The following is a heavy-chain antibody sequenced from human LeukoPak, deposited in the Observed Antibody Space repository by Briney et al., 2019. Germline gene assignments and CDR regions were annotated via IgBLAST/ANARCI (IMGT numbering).Heavy chain of an antibody. CDR3: ARDQRGGGYNSVHFDY. V-gene: IGHV1-46*01. D-gene: IGHD5-24*01. CDR1: GYTFSGHY. J-gene: IGHJ4*02. Sequence: ASVKVSCKASGYTFSGHYLHWVRQAPGQGLEWMGIINPSGGSTSYAQKFQGRVTMTRDTSTSTVYMELSSLRSEDTAVYYCARDQRGGGYNSVHFDYWGQGTLVTVSS. CDR2: INPSGGST.